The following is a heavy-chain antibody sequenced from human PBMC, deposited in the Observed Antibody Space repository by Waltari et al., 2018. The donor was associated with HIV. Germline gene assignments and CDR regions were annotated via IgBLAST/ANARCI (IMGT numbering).Heavy chain of an antibody. CDR1: GFTFRNYP. CDR2: ITSHGKNT. V-gene: IGHV3-64D*06. J-gene: IGHJ3*02. CDR3: VKDSGYNSSGGAFDI. Sequence: EVQLVESGGGLVQPGGSLRLSCSASGFTFRNYPIPWVRQAPGKGLEYVSAITSHGKNTYYVDSVKGRFTISRDNSKNMLYLQMRSLRAEDTALYYCVKDSGYNSSGGAFDIWGQGTMVIVSS. D-gene: IGHD3-22*01.